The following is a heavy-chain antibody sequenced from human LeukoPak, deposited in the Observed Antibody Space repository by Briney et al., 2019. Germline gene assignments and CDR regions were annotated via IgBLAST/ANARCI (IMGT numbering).Heavy chain of an antibody. V-gene: IGHV1-18*01. CDR3: ARDSYYYGSGNGLDV. CDR2: INTKNGNT. D-gene: IGHD3-10*01. CDR1: GYTFTSYG. J-gene: IGHJ6*02. Sequence: ASVKVSCKASGYTFTSYGITWVRQAPGQGLEWMGWINTKNGNTNYAQKVQGRVTMTTDTSTSTAYMELRSLRSDDTAVYYCARDSYYYGSGNGLDVWGQGTTVTVSS.